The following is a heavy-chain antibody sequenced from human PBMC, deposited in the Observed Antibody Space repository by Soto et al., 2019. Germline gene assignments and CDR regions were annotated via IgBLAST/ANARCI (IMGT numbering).Heavy chain of an antibody. V-gene: IGHV1-69*13. CDR3: AKDRRADWESYYYYAMAV. Sequence: ASVKVSCKASGGTFSSFTISWVRQAPGQGLEWMGGIIPIYGTANYAQKFQGRVTITADASTRTAYMELSSLRSEDTAVYYCAKDRRADWESYYYYAMAVWGKGTTVTVSS. CDR1: GGTFSSFT. J-gene: IGHJ6*04. D-gene: IGHD1-26*01. CDR2: IIPIYGTA.